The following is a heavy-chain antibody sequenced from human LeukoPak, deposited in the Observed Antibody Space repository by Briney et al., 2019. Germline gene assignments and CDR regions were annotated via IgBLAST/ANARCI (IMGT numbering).Heavy chain of an antibody. V-gene: IGHV4-61*02. CDR2: IYTSGST. CDR3: ATLGAVDY. J-gene: IGHJ4*02. Sequence: SETLSLTCTVSGGSISSGSYYWSWIRQPAGKGLEWIGRIYTSGSTNYNPSLKSRVTISVDTSKNQFSLKLSSVTATDTAVYYCATLGAVDYWGQGTLVTVSS. CDR1: GGSISSGSYY. D-gene: IGHD1-26*01.